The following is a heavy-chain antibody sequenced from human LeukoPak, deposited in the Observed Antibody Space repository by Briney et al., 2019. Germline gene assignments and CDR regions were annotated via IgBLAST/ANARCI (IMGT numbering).Heavy chain of an antibody. Sequence: GGSLRLSCAASGFTFSSYSMNWVRQAPGKGLEWVSSISSSSSYIYYADSVKGRFTISRDNAKNPLYLQMNSLRAEDTAVYYCARAPRPPNTYYYDSEGDGDAFDIWGQGTMVTVSS. V-gene: IGHV3-21*01. CDR3: ARAPRPPNTYYYDSEGDGDAFDI. D-gene: IGHD3-22*01. J-gene: IGHJ3*02. CDR1: GFTFSSYS. CDR2: ISSSSSYI.